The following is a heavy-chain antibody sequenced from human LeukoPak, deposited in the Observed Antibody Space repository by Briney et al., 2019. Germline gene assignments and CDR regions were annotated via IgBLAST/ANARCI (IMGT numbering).Heavy chain of an antibody. CDR3: ASSGPLGDY. Sequence: SETLSLTCTVSGGSISSYYWSWIRQPPGKGLEWIGYIYYSGSTNYNPSLKSRVTISVDTSKNQFSLKLSSVTAADTAVYYCASSGPLGDYWGQGTLVTVSS. D-gene: IGHD3-10*01. V-gene: IGHV4-59*12. CDR1: GGSISSYY. CDR2: IYYSGST. J-gene: IGHJ4*02.